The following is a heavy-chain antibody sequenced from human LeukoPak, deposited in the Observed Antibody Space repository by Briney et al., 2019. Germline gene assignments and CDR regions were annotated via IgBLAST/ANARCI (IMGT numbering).Heavy chain of an antibody. Sequence: GRSLRLSCAASGFTFSSYGMHWVRQAPGKGLEWVAVISYDGSNKYYADSLKGRFTISRDNSKNTLYLQMSSLRTEDTAVYHCAALSGSYYVDTDYWGQGTLVTVSS. CDR3: AALSGSYYVDTDY. J-gene: IGHJ4*02. CDR2: ISYDGSNK. D-gene: IGHD1-26*01. CDR1: GFTFSSYG. V-gene: IGHV3-30*03.